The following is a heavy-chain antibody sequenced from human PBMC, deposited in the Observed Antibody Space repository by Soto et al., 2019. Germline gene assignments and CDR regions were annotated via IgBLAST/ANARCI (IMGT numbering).Heavy chain of an antibody. CDR1: GYTFTSYD. J-gene: IGHJ6*03. Sequence: ASVKVSCKASGYTFTSYDINWVRQATGQGLEWMGWMNPNSGNTGYAQKFPGRVTMTRNTSISTAYMELSSLRSEDTAVYYCARRGGGYSYGWSLDYYYYYYMDVWGKGTTVTVSS. D-gene: IGHD5-18*01. CDR2: MNPNSGNT. V-gene: IGHV1-8*01. CDR3: ARRGGGYSYGWSLDYYYYYYMDV.